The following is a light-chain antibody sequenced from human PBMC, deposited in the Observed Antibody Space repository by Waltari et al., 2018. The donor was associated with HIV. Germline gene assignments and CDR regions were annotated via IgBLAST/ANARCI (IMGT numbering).Light chain of an antibody. Sequence: QSVLTQPPSASGTPGQRVTISCSVSNSNTGSSTFNCYQQFSGTAHKLLIYNNNQRPAGVPDRFSGSKSGTSASLAISGLQSEDEADYYCAAWDDSVRGRVVFGGGTKLTVL. CDR1: NSNTGSST. CDR2: NNN. CDR3: AAWDDSVRGRVV. V-gene: IGLV1-44*01. J-gene: IGLJ2*01.